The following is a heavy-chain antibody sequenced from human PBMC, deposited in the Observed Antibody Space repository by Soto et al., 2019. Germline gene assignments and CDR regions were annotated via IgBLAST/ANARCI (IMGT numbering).Heavy chain of an antibody. V-gene: IGHV4-39*07. CDR2: IYHSGST. D-gene: IGHD3-10*01. Sequence: SETLSLTCTVSGGSISSSSYYWGWIRQPPGKGLEWIGEIYHSGSTNYNPSLKSRVTISVDKSKNQFSLKLSSVTAADTAVYYCAGMVRGVMVKDWFDPWGQGTLVTVSS. J-gene: IGHJ5*02. CDR3: AGMVRGVMVKDWFDP. CDR1: GGSISSSSYY.